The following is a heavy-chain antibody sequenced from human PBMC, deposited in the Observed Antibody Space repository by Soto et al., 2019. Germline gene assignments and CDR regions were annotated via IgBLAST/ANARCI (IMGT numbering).Heavy chain of an antibody. CDR3: ARKSRNAFDI. CDR2: IYPSGTT. CDR1: GDYITTGAYS. J-gene: IGHJ3*02. Sequence: SETLSLTCAVAGDYITTGAYSWSWIRQPPGKGLEWIGYIYPSGTTYYNSSLKSRVTISVDRAKNQFSLNLRSATAADTAVYYCARKSRNAFDIWGQGTMVTVSS. V-gene: IGHV4-30-2*01.